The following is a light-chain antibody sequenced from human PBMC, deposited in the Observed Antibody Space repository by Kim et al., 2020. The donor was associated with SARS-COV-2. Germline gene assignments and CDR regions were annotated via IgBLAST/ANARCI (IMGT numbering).Light chain of an antibody. CDR3: QTWDGTTVA. Sequence: SYELTQPPSVSVSPGQTASIACSGYKLGDKYACWYQQKPGQRPVLVMYHDDERPSGIPERFSASNSGNTATLTITGTQAMDEADYYCQTWDGTTVAFGG. V-gene: IGLV3-1*01. J-gene: IGLJ3*02. CDR1: KLGDKY. CDR2: HDD.